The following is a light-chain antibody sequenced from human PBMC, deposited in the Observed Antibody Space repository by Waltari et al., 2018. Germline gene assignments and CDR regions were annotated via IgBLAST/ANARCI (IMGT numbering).Light chain of an antibody. J-gene: IGLJ3*02. CDR3: CSYAGRNIWV. CDR1: SSDVGFYTL. CDR2: EVI. Sequence: QSALTQPASVSGSPGQSITIPRTGTSSDVGFYTLVSWYQQHPGKAPELVVYEVISRPSGVSNRFSGSKSGNTASLTISGLQAEDEADYYCCSYAGRNIWVFGGGTKLTVL. V-gene: IGLV2-23*02.